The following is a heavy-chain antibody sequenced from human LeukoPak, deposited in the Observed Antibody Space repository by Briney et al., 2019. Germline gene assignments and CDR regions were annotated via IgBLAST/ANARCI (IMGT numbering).Heavy chain of an antibody. CDR3: ARQPPQYYGMDV. CDR2: IYTSGST. V-gene: IGHV4-4*07. J-gene: IGHJ6*02. CDR1: GGSFSNYY. Sequence: SETLTLTCTVSGGSFSNYYWSWIRQPAGKGLEWIGRIYTSGSTNYNPSVKSRVTMSVDTSNNQFSLKLTSVTAADTAVYYCARQPPQYYGMDVWGQGTTVTVSS. D-gene: IGHD1-14*01.